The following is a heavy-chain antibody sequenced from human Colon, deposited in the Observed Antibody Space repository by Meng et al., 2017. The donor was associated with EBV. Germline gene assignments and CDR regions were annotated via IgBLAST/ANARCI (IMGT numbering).Heavy chain of an antibody. V-gene: IGHV4-61*01. CDR1: GCSVSSGNSY. Sequence: VELQQWGLVLVKPSENMSLTCTVSGCSVSSGNSYWSSIRQPPGKGLEWIGYKYYSGSTNYNPSLKSRVTISVDTSKNQFSLRLTSVTAADTAVYYCAREATPYYYLDYWGQGALVTVSS. D-gene: IGHD1-26*01. CDR2: KYYSGST. CDR3: AREATPYYYLDY. J-gene: IGHJ4*02.